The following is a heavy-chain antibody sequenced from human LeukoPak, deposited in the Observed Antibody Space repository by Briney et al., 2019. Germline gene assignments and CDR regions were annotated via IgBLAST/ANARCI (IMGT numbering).Heavy chain of an antibody. CDR1: GFTFSSHW. CDR3: AKDMGSSGMNDAFDI. Sequence: GGSLRLSCAASGFTFSSHWMTWVRQAPGKGLEWVANIKEDGSKKNYVDSVKGRFAISRDNAKNSLYLQMNSLRAEDTAVYYCAKDMGSSGMNDAFDIWGQGTMVTVSS. V-gene: IGHV3-7*03. J-gene: IGHJ3*02. D-gene: IGHD6-25*01. CDR2: IKEDGSKK.